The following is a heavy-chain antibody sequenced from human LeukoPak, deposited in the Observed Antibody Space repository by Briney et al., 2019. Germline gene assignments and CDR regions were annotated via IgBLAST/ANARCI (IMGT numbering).Heavy chain of an antibody. Sequence: SETLSLTCTVSGGSISSYYWSWIRQPAGKGLEWIGRIYTSGSTNYNPSLKSRVTMSVDTSKNQFSLKLSSVTAADTAVYYCAKNTIVGATSLWYFDLWGRGTLVTVSS. V-gene: IGHV4-4*07. CDR3: AKNTIVGATSLWYFDL. CDR1: GGSISSYY. J-gene: IGHJ2*01. CDR2: IYTSGST. D-gene: IGHD1-26*01.